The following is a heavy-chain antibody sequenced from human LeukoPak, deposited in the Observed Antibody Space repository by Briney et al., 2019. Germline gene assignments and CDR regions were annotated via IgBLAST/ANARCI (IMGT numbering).Heavy chain of an antibody. CDR2: IYSGGST. D-gene: IGHD5-12*01. V-gene: IGHV3-53*01. CDR3: ARDQGRGGAAGDY. Sequence: PGGSLRLSCAASGFTVSSNYMSWVRQAPGKGLEWVSVIYSGGSTYYADSVKGRFTISRDNAKNSLYLQMNSLRAEDTAVYYCARDQGRGGAAGDYWGQGTLVTVSS. CDR1: GFTVSSNY. J-gene: IGHJ4*02.